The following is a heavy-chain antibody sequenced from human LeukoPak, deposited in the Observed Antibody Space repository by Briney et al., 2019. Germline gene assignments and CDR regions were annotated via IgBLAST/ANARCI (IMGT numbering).Heavy chain of an antibody. CDR2: ISYDGSNK. CDR1: GFTFSSYA. J-gene: IGHJ5*02. Sequence: GGSLRLSCAASGFTFSSYAMHWVRQAPGKGLEWVAVISYDGSNKYYADSVKGRFTISRDNSKNSLYLQMNSLRAEDTAVYYCARGLLWFGELLANWFDPWGQGTLVTVSS. V-gene: IGHV3-30-3*01. D-gene: IGHD3-10*01. CDR3: ARGLLWFGELLANWFDP.